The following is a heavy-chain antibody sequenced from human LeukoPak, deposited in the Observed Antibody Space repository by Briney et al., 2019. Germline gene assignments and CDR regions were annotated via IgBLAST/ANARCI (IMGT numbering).Heavy chain of an antibody. CDR3: ARAHTLYYDFWSGYYKTNWFGP. CDR1: GGSFSGDY. CDR2: INHSGST. Sequence: PSETLSLTCAVCGGSFSGDYWSWIRQPPGKGLEWMGEINHSGSTNYNPSLKSRVTISVDTSKNQFSLKLSSVTAADTAVYYCARAHTLYYDFWSGYYKTNWFGPWGQGTLVTASS. V-gene: IGHV4-34*01. J-gene: IGHJ5*02. D-gene: IGHD3-3*01.